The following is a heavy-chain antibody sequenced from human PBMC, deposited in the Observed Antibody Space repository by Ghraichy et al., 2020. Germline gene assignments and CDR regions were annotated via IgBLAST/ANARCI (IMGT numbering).Heavy chain of an antibody. Sequence: SETLSLTCTVSGGSVSSGSYYWSWIRQPPGKGLEWIGYIYYSGSTNYNPSLKSRVTISVDTSQNQFSLKLSSVTAADTAVYYCARENLSPQTDPYYFDYWGQGTLVTVSS. J-gene: IGHJ4*02. CDR2: IYYSGST. CDR3: ARENLSPQTDPYYFDY. V-gene: IGHV4-61*01. CDR1: GGSVSSGSYY.